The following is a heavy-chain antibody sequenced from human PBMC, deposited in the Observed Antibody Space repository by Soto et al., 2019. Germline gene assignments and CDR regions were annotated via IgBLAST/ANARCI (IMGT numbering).Heavy chain of an antibody. CDR2: IKSKTDGGTT. V-gene: IGHV3-15*01. J-gene: IGHJ6*02. D-gene: IGHD3-10*01. CDR3: TTDHPLWFGESLSCGMDL. Sequence: TGGSLRLSCAASGFTFSNAWMSWVRQAPGKGLEWVGRIKSKTDGGTTDYAAPVKGRFTISRDDSKNTLYLQMNSLKTEDTAVYYCTTDHPLWFGESLSCGMDLWGQGTTVTVSS. CDR1: GFTFSNAW.